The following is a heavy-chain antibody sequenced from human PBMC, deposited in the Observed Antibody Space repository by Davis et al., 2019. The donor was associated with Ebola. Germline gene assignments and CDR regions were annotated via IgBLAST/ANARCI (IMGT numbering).Heavy chain of an antibody. CDR3: ARDLGDCTNGVCDYFDY. CDR2: IWYDGSNK. J-gene: IGHJ4*02. D-gene: IGHD2-8*01. V-gene: IGHV3-33*01. Sequence: GESLKISCAASGSTFSSYGMHWVRQAPGKGLEWVAVIWYDGSNKYYADSVKGRFTISRDNSKNTLYLQMNSLRAEDTAVYYCARDLGDCTNGVCDYFDYWGQGTLVTVSS. CDR1: GSTFSSYG.